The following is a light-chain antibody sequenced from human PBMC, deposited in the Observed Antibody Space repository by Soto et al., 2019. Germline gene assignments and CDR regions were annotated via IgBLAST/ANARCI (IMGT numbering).Light chain of an antibody. CDR2: GAS. V-gene: IGKV3-15*01. Sequence: EIVMTQSPATLSVSPGERATLSCRASQSISSNLAWYQQKPGQAPRLLIYGASTRATGIPATFSGSGSGTEFTLTISSLQSEAVAVYYCEQYNNWPFTFGPGTKVYIK. J-gene: IGKJ3*01. CDR3: EQYNNWPFT. CDR1: QSISSN.